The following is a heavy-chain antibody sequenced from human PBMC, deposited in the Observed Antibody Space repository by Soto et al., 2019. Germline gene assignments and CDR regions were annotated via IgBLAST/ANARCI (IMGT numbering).Heavy chain of an antibody. CDR3: ARHSGYYYVFDY. J-gene: IGHJ4*02. CDR1: GYTFSVYY. Sequence: ASVKVSCKAFGYTFSVYYIHWVRQAPGQGPQWTGWINPNKGYTNYAQKLQGRATMTRDTSTSTACVDLRNRRFDDTAVYYCARHSGYYYVFDYWGQGALVTVPQ. D-gene: IGHD5-12*01. CDR2: INPNKGYT. V-gene: IGHV1-2*02.